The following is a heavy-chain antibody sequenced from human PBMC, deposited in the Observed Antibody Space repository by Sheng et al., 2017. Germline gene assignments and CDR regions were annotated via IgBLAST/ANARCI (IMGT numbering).Heavy chain of an antibody. Sequence: QVQLVESGGGVVQPGRSLRLSCAASGFTFSSYGMHWVRQAPGKGLEWVAVISYDGSNKYYADSVKGRFTISRDNSKNTLYLQMNSLRAEDTAVYYCAKDRRYYDSSGYSDYWGQ. D-gene: IGHD3-22*01. CDR3: AKDRRYYDSSGYSDY. V-gene: IGHV3-30*18. CDR2: ISYDGSNK. J-gene: IGHJ4*01. CDR1: GFTFSSYG.